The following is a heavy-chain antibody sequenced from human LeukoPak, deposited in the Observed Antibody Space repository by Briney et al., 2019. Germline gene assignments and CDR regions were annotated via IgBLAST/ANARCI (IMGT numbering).Heavy chain of an antibody. CDR1: GYTFTVYY. J-gene: IGHJ4*02. D-gene: IGHD3-3*01. CDR2: INPNSGGT. Sequence: ASVTVSCKASGYTFTVYYMHWVRQAPGQGLAWMGWINPNSGGTNYAQKFQGRVTMTRDTSISTAYMELSRLRSEDTAVYYCARDSEPWTYYDFWSGYLSNYFDYWGQGTLVTVSS. V-gene: IGHV1-2*02. CDR3: ARDSEPWTYYDFWSGYLSNYFDY.